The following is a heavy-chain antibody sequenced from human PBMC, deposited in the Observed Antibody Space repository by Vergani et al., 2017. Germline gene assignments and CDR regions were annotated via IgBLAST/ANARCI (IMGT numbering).Heavy chain of an antibody. CDR3: ARESHYYDSSGPDY. J-gene: IGHJ4*02. CDR1: GFTLSSFW. CDR2: IKEDGSEK. V-gene: IGHV3-7*01. D-gene: IGHD3-22*01. Sequence: EVQLVESGGGLVQPGGSLRLSCAASGFTLSSFWMSWVRQAAGKGLEWVANIKEDGSEKFYVDSVKGRFTISRDNAKNSLYLQMNSLRAEDTAVYYCARESHYYDSSGPDYWGQGTLVTVSS.